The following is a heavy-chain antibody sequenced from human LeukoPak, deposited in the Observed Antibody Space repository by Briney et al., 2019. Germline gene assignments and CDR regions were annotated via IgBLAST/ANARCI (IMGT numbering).Heavy chain of an antibody. CDR3: ARHLEGYSYGPLIDL. Sequence: GESLKISCKGSRDIFTGYWIGWVRQMPGKGLEWMGIIHPGESDTRYSPSFQGQVTISADKSISTAYLQWSSLKASDTTMYYCARHLEGYSYGPLIDLWGQGTLVTVSS. CDR2: IHPGESDT. J-gene: IGHJ5*02. CDR1: RDIFTGYW. V-gene: IGHV5-51*01. D-gene: IGHD5-18*01.